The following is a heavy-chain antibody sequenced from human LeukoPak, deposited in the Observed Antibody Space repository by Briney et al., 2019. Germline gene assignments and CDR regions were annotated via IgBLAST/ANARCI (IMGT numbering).Heavy chain of an antibody. V-gene: IGHV4-4*02. CDR3: ARHRMWVARRLVLDFDY. Sequence: SETLSLTCSVSGDSMESSNWWIWLRQAPGKGLEWIGEIYHSGRGNSNYNPSLKSRVTISVDTSKNQFSLKLSSVTAADTAVYYCARHRMWVARRLVLDFDYWGQGTLVTVSS. CDR2: IYHSGRGNS. CDR1: GDSMESSNW. J-gene: IGHJ4*02. D-gene: IGHD6-13*01.